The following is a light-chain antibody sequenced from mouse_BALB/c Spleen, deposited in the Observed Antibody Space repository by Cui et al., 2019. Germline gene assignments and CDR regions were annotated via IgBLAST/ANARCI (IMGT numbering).Light chain of an antibody. V-gene: IGKV4-74*01. J-gene: IGKJ4*01. CDR1: SSVSSSY. CDR2: STS. CDR3: HQYHRSPFT. Sequence: QIVLTQSPAIMSASLGERVTMTCTASSSVSSSYLHWYQQKPGSSPKLWMYSTSNLASGVPARFSGSGSGTSYSLTISSMEAEDAATYYCHQYHRSPFTFGSGTKLEIK.